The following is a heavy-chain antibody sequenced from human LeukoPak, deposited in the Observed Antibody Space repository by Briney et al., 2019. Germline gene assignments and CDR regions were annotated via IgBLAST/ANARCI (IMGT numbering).Heavy chain of an antibody. J-gene: IGHJ4*02. V-gene: IGHV1-46*01. D-gene: IGHD2-2*01. CDR1: GNTFTGYY. CDR3: ARSLIIVVVPAAIPHYDY. Sequence: ASVKVSCKASGNTFTGYYMHWVRQAPGQGLEWMGIINPSGGSTSYAQKFQGRVTMTRDTSTSTVYMELSSLRSEDTAVYYCARSLIIVVVPAAIPHYDYWGQGTLVTVSS. CDR2: INPSGGST.